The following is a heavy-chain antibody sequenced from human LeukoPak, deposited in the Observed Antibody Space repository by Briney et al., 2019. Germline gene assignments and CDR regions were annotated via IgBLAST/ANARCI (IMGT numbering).Heavy chain of an antibody. J-gene: IGHJ5*02. V-gene: IGHV4-61*02. Sequence: SQTLSLTCTVSGVSISSGSYYWSWIRQPAGKGLEWIGRIYTSGSTNYNPSLKSRVTISVDTSKNQFSLKLSSVTAADTAVYYCVRVNGDYVRWFDPWGQGTLVTVSS. CDR2: IYTSGST. CDR3: VRVNGDYVRWFDP. D-gene: IGHD4-17*01. CDR1: GVSISSGSYY.